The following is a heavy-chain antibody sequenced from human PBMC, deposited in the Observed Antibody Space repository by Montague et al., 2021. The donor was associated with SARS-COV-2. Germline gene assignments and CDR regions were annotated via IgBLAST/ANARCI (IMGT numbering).Heavy chain of an antibody. J-gene: IGHJ3*02. D-gene: IGHD4-11*01. CDR1: GVTVSAND. CDR3: AKHMTTGLHAFHI. Sequence: SLRLSCAASGVTVSANDMRWVRQAPGKGLEWVSAVSSSGDTTYDADVMKGRFTISGDTTKTTLHLKKNSLRDEDTAIYYCAKHMTTGLHAFHIWGQGTMVTVSS. CDR2: VSSSGDTT. V-gene: IGHV3-23*01.